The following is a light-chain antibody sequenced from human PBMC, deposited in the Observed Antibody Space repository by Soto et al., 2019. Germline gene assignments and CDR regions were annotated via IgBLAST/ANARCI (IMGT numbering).Light chain of an antibody. CDR3: AAGDGSLSGPVV. J-gene: IGLJ2*01. V-gene: IGLV1-47*01. CDR2: RNN. Sequence: QSVLTQPPSASGTPGQRVTISWSGSSSNIGRNYVYWYQQLPGTAPKHLIYRNNQRPSGIPDRVSGSKSGTSASLAISGLGGEDEADYYCAAGDGSLSGPVVFGGGTKLTVL. CDR1: SSNIGRNY.